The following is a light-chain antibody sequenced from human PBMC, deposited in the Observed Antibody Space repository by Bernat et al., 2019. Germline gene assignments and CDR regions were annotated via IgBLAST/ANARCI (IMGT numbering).Light chain of an antibody. Sequence: DIQMTQSPSSLSASVGDRVTITCRASQDISSNLAWFQQKPGKAPKSLIFAASTSQSGVPSKFSGSGSGTDFTHTLSSLQPKDFATYYCQQYKTIPLTFGVGTKVEIK. CDR1: QDISSN. J-gene: IGKJ4*01. V-gene: IGKV1-16*02. CDR3: QQYKTIPLT. CDR2: AAS.